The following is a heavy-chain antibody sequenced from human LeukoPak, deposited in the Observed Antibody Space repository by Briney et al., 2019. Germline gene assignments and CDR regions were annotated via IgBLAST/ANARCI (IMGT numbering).Heavy chain of an antibody. CDR2: MNPNSGNT. D-gene: IGHD3-22*01. CDR3: ARYYYDSSGYYP. J-gene: IGHJ5*02. V-gene: IGHV1-8*01. Sequence: GASVKVSCKASGYTFTSYDINWVRQATGQGLEWMGWMNPNSGNTGYAQKFQGRVTITRNTSISTAYMELSSLRSEDTAVYYCARYYYDSSGYYPWGQGTLVTVSS. CDR1: GYTFTSYD.